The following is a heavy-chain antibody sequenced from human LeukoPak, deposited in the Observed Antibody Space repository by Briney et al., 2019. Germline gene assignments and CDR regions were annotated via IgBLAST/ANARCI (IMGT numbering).Heavy chain of an antibody. CDR2: ISGSGGST. V-gene: IGHV3-23*01. CDR1: GFTFSSYA. D-gene: IGHD3-16*02. CDR3: AKDHDHDYVWGSYRYLYAFDI. Sequence: AGSLRLSCAASGFTFSSYAMSWVRQAPGKGLEWVSAISGSGGSTYYADSVKGRFTISRDNSKNTLYLQMNSLRAEDTAVYYCAKDHDHDYVWGSYRYLYAFDIWGQGTMVTVSS. J-gene: IGHJ3*02.